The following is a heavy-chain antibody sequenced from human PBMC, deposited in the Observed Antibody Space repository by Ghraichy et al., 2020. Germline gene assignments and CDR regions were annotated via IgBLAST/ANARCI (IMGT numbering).Heavy chain of an antibody. CDR1: GFTFRSYS. J-gene: IGHJ4*02. Sequence: EGSLRLSCAASGFTFRSYSMNWVRQAPGKGLEWVSFISTGSDYIYYADSMKGRFTISRDNTKNSLYLQMNSLRVEDTAVYYCARERGVAVAGTDYWGQGTLVTVSS. CDR2: ISTGSDYI. D-gene: IGHD6-19*01. CDR3: ARERGVAVAGTDY. V-gene: IGHV3-21*01.